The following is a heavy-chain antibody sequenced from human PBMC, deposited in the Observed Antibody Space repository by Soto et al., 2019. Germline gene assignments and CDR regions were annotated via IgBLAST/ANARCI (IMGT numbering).Heavy chain of an antibody. CDR2: ISRDSRSI. Sequence: SLRLSCECSGFRLDDYGMHWGRQAPGKGLEWIAGISRDSRSISYGASMKGRFTLSRDNAKNSLYLQLNSLRADDTAFYYCVKDALTTVAYYFDYWGQGALVTVSS. D-gene: IGHD4-17*01. V-gene: IGHV3-9*01. CDR3: VKDALTTVAYYFDY. CDR1: GFRLDDYG. J-gene: IGHJ4*02.